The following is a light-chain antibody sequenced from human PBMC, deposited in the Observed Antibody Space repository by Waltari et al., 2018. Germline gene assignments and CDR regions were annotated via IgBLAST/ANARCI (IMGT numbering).Light chain of an antibody. CDR2: QDS. J-gene: IGLJ2*01. Sequence: SYELTQPPSVSVSPGQTASITCPGDKLGDKYACWYQKKPGQSPVLVIYQDSKRPSGIPERFSGSNSGNTATLTISGTQAMDEADYYCQAWDSSHVVFGGGTKLTVL. CDR1: KLGDKY. CDR3: QAWDSSHVV. V-gene: IGLV3-1*01.